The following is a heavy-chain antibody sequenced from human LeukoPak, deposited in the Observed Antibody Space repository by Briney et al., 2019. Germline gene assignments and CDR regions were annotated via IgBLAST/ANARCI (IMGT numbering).Heavy chain of an antibody. CDR3: ARRRSGYCSSTSCYKGAFDI. D-gene: IGHD2-2*02. CDR1: GYSFTNYW. V-gene: IGHV5-51*01. Sequence: GESLKISCEASGYSFTNYWIGWVRQMPGKGLEWMGIIYPGDSDTRYSPSFQGQVTISADKSISTAYLQWSSLKASDTAMYYCARRRSGYCSSTSCYKGAFDIWGQGTMVTVSS. CDR2: IYPGDSDT. J-gene: IGHJ3*02.